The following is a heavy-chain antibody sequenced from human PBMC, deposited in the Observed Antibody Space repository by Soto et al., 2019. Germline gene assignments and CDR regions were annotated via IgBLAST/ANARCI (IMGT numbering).Heavy chain of an antibody. D-gene: IGHD3-10*01. Sequence: QVQLQESGPGLVKPSGTLSLTCAVSGGSISSSNWWSWVRQPPGKGLEWIGEIYHSGSTNYNPSLQSRVTISVDKSKNQFSLKLSSVTAADTAVYYCATAYGSGSYGHAFDIWGQGTMVTVSS. V-gene: IGHV4-4*02. J-gene: IGHJ3*02. CDR1: GGSISSSNW. CDR3: ATAYGSGSYGHAFDI. CDR2: IYHSGST.